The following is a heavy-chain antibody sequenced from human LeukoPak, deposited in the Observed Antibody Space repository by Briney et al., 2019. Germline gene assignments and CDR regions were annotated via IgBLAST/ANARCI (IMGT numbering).Heavy chain of an antibody. D-gene: IGHD3-22*01. V-gene: IGHV1-18*01. Sequence: ASVKVSCKASGYTFTSYGISWVRQAPGQGLEWLGWTSAYKGDTNYAQKLQGRVTMTTDKSTSTAYMELRSLRSDDTAVYYCARYDSSGYYYGSIDYWGQGTLVTVSS. CDR1: GYTFTSYG. CDR3: ARYDSSGYYYGSIDY. CDR2: TSAYKGDT. J-gene: IGHJ4*02.